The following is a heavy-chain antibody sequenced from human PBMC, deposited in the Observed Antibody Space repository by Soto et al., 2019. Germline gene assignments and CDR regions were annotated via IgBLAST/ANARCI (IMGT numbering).Heavy chain of an antibody. V-gene: IGHV3-11*06. Sequence: GGSLRLSCAASGFTFSDHYMSWIRQAPGKGLEWVSYISSSSSYTNYADSVKGRFTISRDNAKNSLYLQMNSLRAEDTAVYYCARAMDTAMTSKDNWFDPWGQGTLVTVSS. D-gene: IGHD5-18*01. CDR1: GFTFSDHY. CDR3: ARAMDTAMTSKDNWFDP. CDR2: ISSSSSYT. J-gene: IGHJ5*02.